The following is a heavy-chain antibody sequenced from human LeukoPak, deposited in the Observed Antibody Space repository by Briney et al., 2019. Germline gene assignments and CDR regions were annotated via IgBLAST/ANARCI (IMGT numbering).Heavy chain of an antibody. J-gene: IGHJ6*03. CDR1: GFTFSSYW. CDR2: IKQDGSEK. CDR3: ASTLRYFDWLFDGLGTMDV. V-gene: IGHV3-7*01. D-gene: IGHD3-9*01. Sequence: PGGSLRLSCAASGFTFSSYWMSWVRQAPGKGLEWVANIKQDGSEKYYVDSVKGRFTISRDNAKNSLYLQMNSLRAEDTAVYYCASTLRYFDWLFDGLGTMDVWGKGTTVTVSS.